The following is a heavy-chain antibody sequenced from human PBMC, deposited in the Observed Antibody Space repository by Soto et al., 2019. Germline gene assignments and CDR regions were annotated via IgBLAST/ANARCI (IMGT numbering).Heavy chain of an antibody. Sequence: QVQLVQSGAEVKKPGSSVRVSCKASGTIFSSYTISWVRQAPGQGLEWMGRIIPILGETNSAQKFQDRVTLPADKYTNTAYMELNSLSLEDTAVYYCARGLGGRMDDWGQGTTVTVSS. CDR2: IIPILGET. D-gene: IGHD3-16*01. V-gene: IGHV1-69*08. J-gene: IGHJ6*02. CDR1: GTIFSSYT. CDR3: ARGLGGRMDD.